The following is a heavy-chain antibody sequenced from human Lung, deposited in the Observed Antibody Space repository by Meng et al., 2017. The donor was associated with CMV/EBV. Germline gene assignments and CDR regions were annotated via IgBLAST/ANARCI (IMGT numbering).Heavy chain of an antibody. CDR2: IYFSGNT. V-gene: IGHV4-39*07. D-gene: IGHD5-24*01. Sequence: QLQLQELGPGQVQPSETLSLTCSVSGGSISSSSYYWGWIRQSPGKGLEWIGSIYFSGNTYYNPSLKSRVTMSVGTAQNKFSLTLRSVTAADTAVHYCVTETGYNYDNWGQGALVTVSS. CDR1: GGSISSSSYY. CDR3: VTETGYNYDN. J-gene: IGHJ4*02.